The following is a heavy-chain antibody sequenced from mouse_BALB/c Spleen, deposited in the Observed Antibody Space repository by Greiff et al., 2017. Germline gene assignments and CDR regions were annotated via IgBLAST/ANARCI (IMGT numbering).Heavy chain of an antibody. CDR2: IRNKANGYTT. CDR1: GFTFTDYY. J-gene: IGHJ2*01. V-gene: IGHV7-3*02. Sequence: DVHLVESGGGLVQPGGSLRLSCATSGFTFTDYYMSWVRQPPGKALEWLGFIRNKANGYTTEYSASVKGRFTISRDNSQSILYLQMNTLRAEDSATYYCARDKNLYDGYYFDYWGQGTTLTVSS. CDR3: ARDKNLYDGYYFDY. D-gene: IGHD2-3*01.